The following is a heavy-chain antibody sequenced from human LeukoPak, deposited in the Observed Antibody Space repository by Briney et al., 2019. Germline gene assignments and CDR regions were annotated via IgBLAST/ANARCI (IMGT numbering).Heavy chain of an antibody. CDR2: IRYDGNNK. V-gene: IGHV3-30*02. J-gene: IGHJ5*01. D-gene: IGHD3-16*01. Sequence: GGSLRLSCAASGFTFSSSDMHWVRQAPGKGLEWVAFIRYDGNNKYYADSVRGRLTITRDNSKNTLYLQMNSLRAADTAVYYCAKGYRNHLLILLDSWGQGTLVTVSS. CDR3: AKGYRNHLLILLDS. CDR1: GFTFSSSD.